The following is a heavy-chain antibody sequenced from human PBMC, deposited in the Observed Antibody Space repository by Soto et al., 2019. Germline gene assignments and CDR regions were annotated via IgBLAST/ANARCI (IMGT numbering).Heavy chain of an antibody. D-gene: IGHD2-15*01. CDR1: GGSFSGYY. CDR2: INHSGST. V-gene: IGHV4-34*01. Sequence: PSETLSLTCAVYGGSFSGYYWSWIRQPPGKGLEWIGEINHSGSTNYNPSLKSRVTISVDTSKNQFSLKLSSVTAADTAVYYCARRRNIVVVVAGPGAFDIWGQGTMVTVSS. CDR3: ARRRNIVVVVAGPGAFDI. J-gene: IGHJ3*02.